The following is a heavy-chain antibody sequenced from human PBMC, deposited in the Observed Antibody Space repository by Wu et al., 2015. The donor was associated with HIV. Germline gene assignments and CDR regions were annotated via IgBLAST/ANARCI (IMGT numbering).Heavy chain of an antibody. CDR2: ISAYNGNT. Sequence: QVQLVQSGAEVKKPGASVKVSCKASGYTFTSYGISWVRQAPGQGLEWMGWISAYNGNTNYAQKLQGRVTMTTDTSTSTAYMELRSLRSDDTAVYYCARDHNEYYYDSSGYHWPYYGMDVWGQGTTVTVSS. J-gene: IGHJ6*02. CDR3: ARDHNEYYYDSSGYHWPYYGMDV. D-gene: IGHD3-22*01. CDR1: GYTFTSYG. V-gene: IGHV1-18*01.